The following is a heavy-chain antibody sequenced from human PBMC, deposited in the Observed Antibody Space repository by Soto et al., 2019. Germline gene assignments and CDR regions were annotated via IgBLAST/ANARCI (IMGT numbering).Heavy chain of an antibody. CDR2: ISGSGGST. J-gene: IGHJ4*02. D-gene: IGHD3-22*01. CDR1: GFTFSSYA. Sequence: PGGSLRLSCAASGFTFSSYAMSWVRQAPGKGLEWVSAISGSGGSTYYADSVKGRFTISRDNSKNTLYLQMNSLRAEDTAVYYCAADIYYDSSGYYLTFGYWGQGTPVTVSS. V-gene: IGHV3-23*01. CDR3: AADIYYDSSGYYLTFGY.